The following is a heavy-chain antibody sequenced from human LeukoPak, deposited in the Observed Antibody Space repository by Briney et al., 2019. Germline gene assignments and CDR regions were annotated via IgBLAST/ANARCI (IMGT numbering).Heavy chain of an antibody. D-gene: IGHD2-2*02. CDR1: GYTFTSYG. CDR3: ARGSLIVVVPAAIQYYYYGMDV. Sequence: GASVKVSCKASGYTFTSYGISWVRQAPGQGLEWMGWINTNTGNPTYAQGFTGRFVFSLDTSVSTAYLQISSLKAEDTAVYYCARGSLIVVVPAAIQYYYYGMDVWGQGTTVTVSS. V-gene: IGHV7-4-1*02. CDR2: INTNTGNP. J-gene: IGHJ6*02.